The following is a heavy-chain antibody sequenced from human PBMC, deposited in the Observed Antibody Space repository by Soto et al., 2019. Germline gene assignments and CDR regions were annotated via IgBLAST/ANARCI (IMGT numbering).Heavy chain of an antibody. V-gene: IGHV3-7*01. CDR2: IKHDGGET. CDR3: AREGDFGGGDYYFYY. D-gene: IGHD2-21*02. CDR1: GLTFSIFW. Sequence: PGRSMTLSCAASGLTFSIFWISWVRQAPGKGLEWVANIKHDGGETYYVDSVKGRFTISRDNDKNSLYLQMYSRRAGDKGVYYCAREGDFGGGDYYFYYRAQGTLVTVSS. J-gene: IGHJ4*02.